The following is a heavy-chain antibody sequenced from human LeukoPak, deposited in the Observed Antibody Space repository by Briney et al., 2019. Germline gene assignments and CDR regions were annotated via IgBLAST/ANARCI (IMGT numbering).Heavy chain of an antibody. D-gene: IGHD3-10*01. V-gene: IGHV3-30*18. J-gene: IGHJ4*02. Sequence: GGSLRLSCAASGFTFSSYGMHWVRQAPGKGLEWVAVILYDGSNKYYADSVKGRFTSSRDNSKNTLYLQINSLRAEDTAVYYCAKDINYYDSGSYTFDYWGQGTLVTVSS. CDR3: AKDINYYDSGSYTFDY. CDR2: ILYDGSNK. CDR1: GFTFSSYG.